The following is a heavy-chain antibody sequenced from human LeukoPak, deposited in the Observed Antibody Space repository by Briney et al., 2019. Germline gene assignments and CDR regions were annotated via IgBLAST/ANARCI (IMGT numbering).Heavy chain of an antibody. CDR2: ISYDGSNK. Sequence: HPGGSLRLSCAASGFTFSSYGMHWVRQAPGKGLEWVAVISYDGSNKYYADSVKGRFTISRDNSKNTLYLQMNSLRAEDTAVYYCAKRSSYSSSWYVSQSYYYYYGMDVWGQGTTVTVSS. CDR3: AKRSSYSSSWYVSQSYYYYYGMDV. V-gene: IGHV3-30*18. CDR1: GFTFSSYG. J-gene: IGHJ6*02. D-gene: IGHD6-13*01.